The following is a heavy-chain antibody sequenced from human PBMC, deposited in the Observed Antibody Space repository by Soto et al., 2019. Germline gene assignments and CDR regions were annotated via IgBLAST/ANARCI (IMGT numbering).Heavy chain of an antibody. CDR2: IYYSGST. J-gene: IGHJ6*02. D-gene: IGHD3-3*01. CDR1: GGSISSSSYY. CDR3: ARQGDYDFISFDTRRYYYGMDV. Sequence: PSETLSLTCTVSGGSISSSSYYWGWIRQPPGKGLEWIGSIYYSGSTYYNPSLKSRVTISVDTSKNQFSLKLSSVTAADTAVYYCARQGDYDFISFDTRRYYYGMDVWGQGTTVTVSS. V-gene: IGHV4-39*01.